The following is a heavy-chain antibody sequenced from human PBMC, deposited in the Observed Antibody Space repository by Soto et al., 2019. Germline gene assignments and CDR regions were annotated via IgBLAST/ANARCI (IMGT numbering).Heavy chain of an antibody. Sequence: QVQLVESGGGVVQPGRSLRLSCAASGFTFSSYGMHWVRQAPGKGLEWVAGIWYDGSNKYYADSVKGRFTISRDNSKNTLYLQMNSLRAEDTAVYYCARAPLRVGATLGDYWGQGTLVTVSS. CDR3: ARAPLRVGATLGDY. J-gene: IGHJ4*02. CDR1: GFTFSSYG. CDR2: IWYDGSNK. V-gene: IGHV3-33*01. D-gene: IGHD1-26*01.